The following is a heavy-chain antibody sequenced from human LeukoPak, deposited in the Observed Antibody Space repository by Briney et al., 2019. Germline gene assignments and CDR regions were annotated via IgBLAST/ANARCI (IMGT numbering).Heavy chain of an antibody. J-gene: IGHJ4*02. CDR3: AGYVEIGTYFDY. CDR1: GYGFTIYW. V-gene: IGHV5-51*01. Sequence: GESLKISCKGSGYGFTIYWIGWLRQMPGKGLEWMGIIYPGDSDTRYSPSFQGQVTISAGKSISTAYLQWSSLKASDTAMYYCAGYVEIGTYFDYCGQGTLVTVSS. D-gene: IGHD5-12*01. CDR2: IYPGDSDT.